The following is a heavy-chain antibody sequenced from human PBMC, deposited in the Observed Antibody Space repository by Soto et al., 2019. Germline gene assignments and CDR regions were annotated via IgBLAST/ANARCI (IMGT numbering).Heavy chain of an antibody. D-gene: IGHD2-2*01. CDR3: ARHGSTAFGYYYYNGMDV. CDR2: IYYSGST. Sequence: SETLSLTCTVSGGSISSSSYYWGWIRQPPGKGLEWIGSIYYSGSTYYNPSLKSRVTISVDTSKNQFSLKLSSVTAADTAVYYCARHGSTAFGYYYYNGMDVWGQGTTVTVSS. CDR1: GGSISSSSYY. J-gene: IGHJ6*02. V-gene: IGHV4-39*01.